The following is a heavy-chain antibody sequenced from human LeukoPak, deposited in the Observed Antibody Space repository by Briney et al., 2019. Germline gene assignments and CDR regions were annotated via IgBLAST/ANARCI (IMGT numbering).Heavy chain of an antibody. CDR3: ARMALHGVNYYYYMDV. Sequence: SETLSLTCTVSGGSISSSSYYWGWIRQPPGKGLEWIGSIYYSGSTYYNPSPKSRVTISVDTSKNQFSLKLSSVTAADTAVYYCARMALHGVNYYYYMDVWGKGTTVTVSS. CDR2: IYYSGST. V-gene: IGHV4-39*01. CDR1: GGSISSSSYY. D-gene: IGHD3-10*01. J-gene: IGHJ6*03.